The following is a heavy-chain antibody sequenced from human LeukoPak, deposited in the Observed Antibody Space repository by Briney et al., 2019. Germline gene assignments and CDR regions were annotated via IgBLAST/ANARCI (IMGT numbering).Heavy chain of an antibody. Sequence: GRSLRLSCAASGFTFSSYAMHWVRQAPGKGLEWVAVISYDGSNKYYADSVKGRFTISRDNSKNTLYLQMNSLRAEDTAVYYCARDYYDSSGYLDAFDIWGQGTMVTVSS. D-gene: IGHD3-22*01. CDR2: ISYDGSNK. CDR1: GFTFSSYA. CDR3: ARDYYDSSGYLDAFDI. V-gene: IGHV3-30*04. J-gene: IGHJ3*02.